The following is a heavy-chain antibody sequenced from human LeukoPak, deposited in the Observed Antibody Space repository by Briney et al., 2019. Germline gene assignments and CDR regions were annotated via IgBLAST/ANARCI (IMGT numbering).Heavy chain of an antibody. CDR2: ISSSGSTI. V-gene: IGHV3-11*04. Sequence: PGRSLRLSCAASGFTFSDYYMSWIRQAPGKGLEWVSYISSSGSTIYYADSVKGRFTISRDNAKNSLYLQMNSLRAEDTAVFYCARGPYPVLGPTEWFDFWGQGTLVTVSS. J-gene: IGHJ4*02. CDR1: GFTFSDYY. D-gene: IGHD2-8*02. CDR3: ARGPYPVLGPTEWFDF.